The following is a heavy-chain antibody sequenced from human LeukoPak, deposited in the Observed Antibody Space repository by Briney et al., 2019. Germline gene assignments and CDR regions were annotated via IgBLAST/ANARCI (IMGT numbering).Heavy chain of an antibody. CDR2: IRSKAYGGTT. CDR1: GFTFGDYA. CDR3: TSFVVVTAIRRAFDI. Sequence: GRSLRLSCTASGFTFGDYAMSWFRQAPGKGLEWVGFIRSKAYGGTTEYAASVKGRFTISRGDSKSIAYLQMNSLKTEDTAVYYCTSFVVVTAIRRAFDIWGQGTMVTVSS. D-gene: IGHD2-21*02. V-gene: IGHV3-49*03. J-gene: IGHJ3*02.